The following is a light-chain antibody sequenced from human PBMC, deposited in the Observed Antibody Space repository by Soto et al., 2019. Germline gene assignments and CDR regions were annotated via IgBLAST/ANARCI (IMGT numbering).Light chain of an antibody. V-gene: IGKV1-6*01. Sequence: AIQMTQSPSSLSASVGDRVNITCRTSQGIRNVLGWFQQKPGKAPKLLINAASNLQSGVPSRFSGSGSGTDFTLTISSLQPEDFATYYCRQDYNSPRTFGQGTTVEI. CDR1: QGIRNV. CDR3: RQDYNSPRT. CDR2: AAS. J-gene: IGKJ1*01.